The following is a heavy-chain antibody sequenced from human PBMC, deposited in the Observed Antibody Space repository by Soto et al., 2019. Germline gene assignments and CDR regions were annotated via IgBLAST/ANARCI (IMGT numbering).Heavy chain of an antibody. Sequence: EVQLVESGGGLVKPRGSLRLSCAASGFTFSSYSMNWVRQAPGKGLEWVSSISSSSSYIYYADSVKGRFTISRDNAKNSLYLQMNSLRAEDTAVYYCARDAMTTVTIKPFDYWGQGTLVTVSS. J-gene: IGHJ4*02. CDR3: ARDAMTTVTIKPFDY. CDR1: GFTFSSYS. V-gene: IGHV3-21*01. CDR2: ISSSSSYI. D-gene: IGHD4-17*01.